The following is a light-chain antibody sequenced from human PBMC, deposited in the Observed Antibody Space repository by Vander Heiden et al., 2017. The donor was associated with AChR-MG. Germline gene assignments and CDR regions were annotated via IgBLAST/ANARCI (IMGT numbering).Light chain of an antibody. J-gene: IGLJ2*01. CDR3: QAWDSSTVV. CDR2: QDT. CDR1: KLGDKY. V-gene: IGLV3-1*01. Sequence: YELTQPPSVSVSLGQTASITCSGDKLGDKYACWYQQKPGQSPVLVMYQDTKRPSGIPERFSGSNSGHTATLTISGTQAMDEAHYYCQAWDSSTVVFGGGTKLTVL.